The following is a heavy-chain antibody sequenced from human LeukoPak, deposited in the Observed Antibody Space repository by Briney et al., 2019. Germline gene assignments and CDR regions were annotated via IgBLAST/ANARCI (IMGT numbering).Heavy chain of an antibody. Sequence: GGSLRLSCAASGFTFSSYGMNWGRQAPGKGLEWVSSISSSSSYIYYADSVKGRFTISRDNAKNSLYLQMNSLRAEDTAVYYCARAVSSGYDFAYYYYYGMDVWGKGTTVTVSS. D-gene: IGHD5-12*01. CDR1: GFTFSSYG. CDR3: ARAVSSGYDFAYYYYYGMDV. CDR2: ISSSSSYI. V-gene: IGHV3-21*01. J-gene: IGHJ6*04.